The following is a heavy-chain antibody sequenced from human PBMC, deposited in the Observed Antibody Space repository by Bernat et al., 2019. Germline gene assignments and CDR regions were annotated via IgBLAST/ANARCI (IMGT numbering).Heavy chain of an antibody. V-gene: IGHV3-23*04. D-gene: IGHD6-25*01. CDR1: GFPFSNYA. CDR2: FSGRGATT. J-gene: IGHJ4*02. Sequence: EVQLVESGGGFVQPGGSLKPSCAASGFPFSNYAMSWVRQAPGKGLGWVSGFSGRGATTYYGDSVKGRFAISRDNSKNTLYLQMNSLRAEDTALYYCAKHLTEAATYYFDYWGQGTLVTVSS. CDR3: AKHLTEAATYYFDY.